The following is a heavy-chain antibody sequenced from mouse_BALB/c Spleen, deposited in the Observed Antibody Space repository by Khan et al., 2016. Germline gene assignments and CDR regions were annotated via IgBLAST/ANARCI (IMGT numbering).Heavy chain of an antibody. CDR3: ARRGPIYYYGSSYGY. V-gene: IGHV14-3*02. CDR1: DFSIKDTY. J-gene: IGHJ2*01. CDR2: IDPAHGNT. D-gene: IGHD1-1*01. Sequence: VRLQQSGADLVKPGASVKLSCTASDFSIKDTYMHWVKQRPEQGLEWIGRIDPAHGNTKYDPKFQGKATITADTSSNTAYLQLSSLTSEDTAVYYCARRGPIYYYGSSYGYWGQGTTLTVSS.